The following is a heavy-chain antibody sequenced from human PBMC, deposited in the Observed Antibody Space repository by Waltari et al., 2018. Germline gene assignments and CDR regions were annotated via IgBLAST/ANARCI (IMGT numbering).Heavy chain of an antibody. CDR1: GFTFICSA. CDR2: ISGPALTT. D-gene: IGHD6-13*01. J-gene: IGHJ4*02. CDR3: AKAGGIAAAEFQFDF. V-gene: IGHV3-23*01. Sequence: EVQLLESGGGLVQPGGSLRLSCAASGFTFICSAVTWVRQAPGKGLEWVSSISGPALTTFYADSVKGRFSVSRDNSKNTLYLQINGLRADDTAVYYCAKAGGIAAAEFQFDFWGRGTLVTVSS.